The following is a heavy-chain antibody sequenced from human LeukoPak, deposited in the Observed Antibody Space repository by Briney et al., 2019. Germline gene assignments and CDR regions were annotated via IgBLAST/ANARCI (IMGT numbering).Heavy chain of an antibody. CDR1: GGSISSYY. D-gene: IGHD6-13*01. J-gene: IGHJ4*02. Sequence: SETLSLTCTVSGGSISSYYWSWIRQPPGKRLEWIGYIYYSGSTNYNPSLKSRVTISVDTSKNQFSLKLSSVTAADTAVYYCARQERYSSSWYYFDYWGQGTLVTVSS. V-gene: IGHV4-59*08. CDR2: IYYSGST. CDR3: ARQERYSSSWYYFDY.